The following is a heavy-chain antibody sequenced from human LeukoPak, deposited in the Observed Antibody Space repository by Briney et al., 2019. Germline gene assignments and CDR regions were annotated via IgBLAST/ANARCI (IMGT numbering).Heavy chain of an antibody. Sequence: ASVKVSCKASGYTFTSYDINWVRQATGQGLEWMGWMNPNSGNTGYSQKCQGRVTMTRNTSISTAYMALSSLRSEDTAVYYCARGSDIVVVPAAINWFDPWGQGTLVTVSS. J-gene: IGHJ5*02. CDR3: ARGSDIVVVPAAINWFDP. CDR1: GYTFTSYD. V-gene: IGHV1-8*01. CDR2: MNPNSGNT. D-gene: IGHD2-2*01.